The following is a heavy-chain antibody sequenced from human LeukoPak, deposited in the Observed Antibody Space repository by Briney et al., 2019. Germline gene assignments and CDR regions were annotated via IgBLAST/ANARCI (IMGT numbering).Heavy chain of an antibody. D-gene: IGHD4-23*01. J-gene: IGHJ6*02. Sequence: GRSLRLSCAASGFTFSSYAMHWVRQTPGKGLEWVAVISYDGSNKYYADSVKGRLTISRDNSKNTLYLQMNSLRAEDTAVYYCARDPYGGNSELYYYYYGMDVWGQGTTVTVAS. CDR1: GFTFSSYA. V-gene: IGHV3-30-3*01. CDR2: ISYDGSNK. CDR3: ARDPYGGNSELYYYYYGMDV.